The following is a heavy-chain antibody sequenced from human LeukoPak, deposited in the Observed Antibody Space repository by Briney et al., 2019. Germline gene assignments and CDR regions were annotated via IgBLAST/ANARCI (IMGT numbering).Heavy chain of an antibody. Sequence: SETLSLTCTVSGGSISSSSSYWGWIRQPPGKGLEWIGSIYYGGSTYYNPSLKSRVTISVDTSKNQFSLKVGSVTAADTAVYYCVRGYEIAARWGQGTLVTVSS. CDR3: VRGYEIAAR. CDR1: GGSISSSSSY. J-gene: IGHJ4*02. CDR2: IYYGGST. D-gene: IGHD6-13*01. V-gene: IGHV4-39*07.